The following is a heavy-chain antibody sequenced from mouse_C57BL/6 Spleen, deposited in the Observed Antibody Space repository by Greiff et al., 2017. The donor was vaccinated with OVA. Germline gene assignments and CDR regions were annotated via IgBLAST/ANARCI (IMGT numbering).Heavy chain of an antibody. CDR1: GFTFSDYY. V-gene: IGHV5-16*01. CDR2: INYDGSST. D-gene: IGHD3-2*02. CDR3: ARVGLRLRLAWFAY. J-gene: IGHJ3*01. Sequence: EVNVVESEGGLVQPGSSMKLSCTASGFTFSDYYMAWVRQVPEKGLEWVANINYDGSSTYYLDSLKSRFIISRDNAKNILYLQMSSLKSEDTATYYCARVGLRLRLAWFAYWGQGTLVTVSA.